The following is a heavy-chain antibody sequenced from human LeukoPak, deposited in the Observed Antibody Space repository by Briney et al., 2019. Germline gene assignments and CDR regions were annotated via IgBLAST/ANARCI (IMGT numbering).Heavy chain of an antibody. Sequence: PSQTPSPTCTVAAPSIISSSYYSGCIRQPPRKGLEWIGSIYYSGRTYYNQSLKSRVTISVDTSKNQFSLKLSSVTAADTAVYYCARELFGITPSDYWGQGTLVTVSS. J-gene: IGHJ4*02. D-gene: IGHD3-10*01. CDR1: APSIISSSYY. CDR3: ARELFGITPSDY. V-gene: IGHV4-39*01. CDR2: IYYSGRT.